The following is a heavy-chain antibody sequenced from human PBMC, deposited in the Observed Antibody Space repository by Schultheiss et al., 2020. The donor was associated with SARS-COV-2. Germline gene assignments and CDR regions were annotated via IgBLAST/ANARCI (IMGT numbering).Heavy chain of an antibody. D-gene: IGHD3-3*01. CDR3: TTWSFDF. J-gene: IGHJ4*02. CDR1: GFTFSDYA. Sequence: GESLKISCVASGFTFSDYAMHWVRQAPGKGLECVAFIANDATNIYYPDSVKGRFTVSRDNSKNTLYLELNILRAEDTALYYCTTWSFDFWGQGTLVTVSS. CDR2: IANDATNI. V-gene: IGHV3-30*04.